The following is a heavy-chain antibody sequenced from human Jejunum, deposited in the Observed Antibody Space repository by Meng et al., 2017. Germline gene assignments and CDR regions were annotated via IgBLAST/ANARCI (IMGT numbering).Heavy chain of an antibody. CDR3: ARDWGDVRGGFDF. V-gene: IGHV6-1*01. CDR1: GDSVSSNSAA. CDR2: TYYRSKYYN. J-gene: IGHJ4*02. D-gene: IGHD3-10*02. Sequence: QVQLREAGPGLVKPSQTLSLPCAISGDSVSSNSAAWNWIRHSPSRGLEWLGRTYYRSKYYNDYALSVKSRITINPDTSKNQFSLQLNSVTPEDTAIYYCARDWGDVRGGFDFWGQGTLVTVSS.